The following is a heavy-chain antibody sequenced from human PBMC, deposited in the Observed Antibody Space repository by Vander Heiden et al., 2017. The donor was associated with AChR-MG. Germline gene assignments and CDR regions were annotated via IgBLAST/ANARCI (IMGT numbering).Heavy chain of an antibody. CDR3: ARGGRAHGRLFY. J-gene: IGHJ4*02. CDR1: GGSFSGYY. CDR2: INHSGST. V-gene: IGHV4-34*01. Sequence: QVQLQQWGAGLLKPSETLSLTCAVYGGSFSGYYWSWIRQPPGKGLEWIGEINHSGSTNYNPSLKSRVTISVDTSKNQFSLKLSSVTAADTAVYYCARGGRAHGRLFYWGQGTLVTVSS. D-gene: IGHD3-22*01.